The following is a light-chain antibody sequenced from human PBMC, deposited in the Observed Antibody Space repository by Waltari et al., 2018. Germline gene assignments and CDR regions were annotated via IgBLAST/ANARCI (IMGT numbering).Light chain of an antibody. CDR1: SSDVGSYNL. Sequence: QSALTQPASVSGSPGQSITISCTGTSSDVGSYNLVSWYQQLPGKAPKLIIYENRKRPSGVPTRFSGSRSGNTASLTISGLQAEDEADYYCCSYAGENTYVFGTGTKVTVL. CDR2: ENR. V-gene: IGLV2-23*01. CDR3: CSYAGENTYV. J-gene: IGLJ1*01.